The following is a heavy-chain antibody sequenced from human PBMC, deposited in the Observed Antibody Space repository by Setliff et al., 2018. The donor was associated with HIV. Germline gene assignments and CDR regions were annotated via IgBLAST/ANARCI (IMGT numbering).Heavy chain of an antibody. V-gene: IGHV4-61*09. CDR2: IHTSGST. J-gene: IGHJ4*02. D-gene: IGHD3-10*01. Sequence: SETLSLTCTVSGGSISSGSYYWSWIRQPAGKGLEWIGHIHTSGSTKYNPSLKSRVTISADTSKNQFSLNLSSVTAAETAVYYCARVGYHGSGRYSFDYCGQGTLVTVSS. CDR3: ARVGYHGSGRYSFDY. CDR1: GGSISSGSYY.